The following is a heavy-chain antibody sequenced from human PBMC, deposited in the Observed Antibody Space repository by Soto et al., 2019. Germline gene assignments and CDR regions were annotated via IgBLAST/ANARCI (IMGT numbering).Heavy chain of an antibody. Sequence: GGSLRLSCAASGFTVSSNYMSWVRQAPGKGLEWVSVIYSGGSTYYADSVKGRFTISRDNSKNTLYLQMNSLRAEDTAVYYCARVPPGPLTTVTMYYYYMDVWGKGTTVTVSS. J-gene: IGHJ6*03. V-gene: IGHV3-66*01. CDR3: ARVPPGPLTTVTMYYYYMDV. CDR2: IYSGGST. D-gene: IGHD4-17*01. CDR1: GFTVSSNY.